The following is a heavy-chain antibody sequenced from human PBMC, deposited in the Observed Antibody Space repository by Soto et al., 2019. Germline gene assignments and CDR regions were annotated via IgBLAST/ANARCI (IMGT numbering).Heavy chain of an antibody. Sequence: QVQLVESGGGVVQPGRSLRLSCAASGFTFSYFGMHWVRQAPGKGLEWVALISYDGRTKYYADSVKGRFTISRDNSKNTLYLQMNSLRAEDTAVFYCAQDRLPTNVTACTGSWGQGTLVIVSS. CDR1: GFTFSYFG. J-gene: IGHJ5*02. V-gene: IGHV3-30*18. CDR2: ISYDGRTK. CDR3: AQDRLPTNVTACTGS. D-gene: IGHD2-21*02.